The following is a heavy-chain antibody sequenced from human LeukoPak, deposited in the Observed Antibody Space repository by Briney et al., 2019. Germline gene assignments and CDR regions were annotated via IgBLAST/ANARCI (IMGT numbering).Heavy chain of an antibody. J-gene: IGHJ6*02. D-gene: IGHD2-15*01. V-gene: IGHV3-23*01. Sequence: GGSLRLSCAASGFTFSRYWMSWVRQAPGKGLEWVSAISGSGGSTYYADSVKGRFTISRDNSKNTLYLQMNSLRAEDTALYYCAKYLYSVSYYGMDVWGQGTTVTVSS. CDR3: AKYLYSVSYYGMDV. CDR1: GFTFSRYW. CDR2: ISGSGGST.